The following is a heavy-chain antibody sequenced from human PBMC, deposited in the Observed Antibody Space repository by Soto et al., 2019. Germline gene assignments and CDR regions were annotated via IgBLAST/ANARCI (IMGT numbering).Heavy chain of an antibody. J-gene: IGHJ5*02. CDR3: ARSRGYDFWSGYDVPKRWFDP. CDR2: IYYSGST. Sequence: SETLSLTCTVSGGSISSYYWSWIRQPPGKGLEWIGYIYYSGSTNYNPSLKSRVTISVDTSKNQFSLKLSSVTAADTAVYYCARSRGYDFWSGYDVPKRWFDPWGQGTLVTVSS. V-gene: IGHV4-59*01. CDR1: GGSISSYY. D-gene: IGHD3-3*01.